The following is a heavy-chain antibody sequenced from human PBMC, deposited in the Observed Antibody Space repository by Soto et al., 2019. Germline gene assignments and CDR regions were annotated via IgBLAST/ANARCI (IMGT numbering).Heavy chain of an antibody. V-gene: IGHV4-39*01. CDR2: ISYSGST. D-gene: IGHD5-18*01. J-gene: IGHJ5*02. CDR3: ARGRGYSYGLDP. CDR1: GGSISSDSYY. Sequence: PSETLSLTCTVSGGSISSDSYYWGWIRQSPEKGLEWIASISYSGSTYYNPTLKSRLIISVDTSKSQFSLSLSSVTAADTAVYYCARGRGYSYGLDPWGQGTLVTVSS.